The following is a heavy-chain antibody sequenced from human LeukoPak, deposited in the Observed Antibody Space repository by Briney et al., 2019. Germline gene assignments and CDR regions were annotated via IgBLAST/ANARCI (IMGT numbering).Heavy chain of an antibody. CDR2: ISGSGGST. J-gene: IGHJ6*04. D-gene: IGHD3-10*02. Sequence: GGSLRLSCAASGFTFSSYAMSWVRQAPGKGLEWVSAISGSGGSTYYADSVKGRFTISRDNPKKTLYLQMNSLRAEDTAVYYCAELGITMIGGVWGKGTTVTISS. CDR3: AELGITMIGGV. CDR1: GFTFSSYA. V-gene: IGHV3-23*01.